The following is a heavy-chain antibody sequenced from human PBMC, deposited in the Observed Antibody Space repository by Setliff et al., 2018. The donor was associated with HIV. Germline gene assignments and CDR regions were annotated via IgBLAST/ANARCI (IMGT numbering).Heavy chain of an antibody. J-gene: IGHJ4*02. V-gene: IGHV4-31*03. Sequence: LSLTCSVSGVSITTDGYFWSWIRHYPGKGLEWIGYMYHTGNTYSNPSLASRLVMSLDPSKNQFSLKLNSMTAADTAMFYCAGGRYFRDISDSRFDFWGQGMLVTVSS. CDR1: GVSITTDGYF. D-gene: IGHD2-21*02. CDR2: MYHTGNT. CDR3: AGGRYFRDISDSRFDF.